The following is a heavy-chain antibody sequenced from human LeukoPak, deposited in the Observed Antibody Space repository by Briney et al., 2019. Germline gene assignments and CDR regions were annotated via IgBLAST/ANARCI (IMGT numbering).Heavy chain of an antibody. CDR3: ARVAVAGNVDH. CDR2: IYHSGST. V-gene: IGHV4-38-2*02. CDR1: GGSISSGYY. Sequence: SETLSLTCTVSGGSISSGYYWGWIRQPPGKGLEWIGSIYHSGSTYYNPSLKSRVTISVDTSKNQFSLKLSSVTAADTAVYYCARVAVAGNVDHWGQGTLVTVSS. D-gene: IGHD6-13*01. J-gene: IGHJ4*02.